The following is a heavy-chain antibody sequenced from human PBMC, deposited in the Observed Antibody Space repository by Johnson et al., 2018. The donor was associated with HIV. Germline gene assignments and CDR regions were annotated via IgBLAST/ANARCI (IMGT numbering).Heavy chain of an antibody. V-gene: IGHV3-33*06. CDR3: AKGYSSSWYVAFDI. CDR2: IWYDGSNK. D-gene: IGHD6-13*01. J-gene: IGHJ3*02. CDR1: GFTFSSYG. Sequence: QVQLVESGGGVVQHGRSLRLFCAASGFTFSSYGMHWVRQAPGKGLEWVAVIWYDGSNKYYADSVKGRFTISRDNSKNTLYLQMNSLRAEDTAVYYCAKGYSSSWYVAFDIWGQGTMVTVSS.